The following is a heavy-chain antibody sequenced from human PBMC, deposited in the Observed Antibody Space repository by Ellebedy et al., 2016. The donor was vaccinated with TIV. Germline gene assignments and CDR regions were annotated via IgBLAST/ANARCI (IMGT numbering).Heavy chain of an antibody. CDR1: GGSFSGYY. CDR2: INHSGST. V-gene: IGHV4-34*01. Sequence: SETLSLTXAVYGGSFSGYYWSWIRQPPGKGLEWIGEINHSGSTNYNPSLKSRVTISVDTSKNQFSLKLSSVTAADTAVYYCARVRGHIAAAPPLGYMDVWGQGTLVTVSS. CDR3: ARVRGHIAAAPPLGYMDV. J-gene: IGHJ4*02. D-gene: IGHD6-13*01.